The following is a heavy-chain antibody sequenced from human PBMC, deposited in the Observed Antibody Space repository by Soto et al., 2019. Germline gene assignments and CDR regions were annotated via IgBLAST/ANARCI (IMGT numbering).Heavy chain of an antibody. CDR3: AKDPDSSGYYYAGPYYFDY. CDR2: ISGSGGST. Sequence: GGSLRLSCAASGFTFSSYAMSWGRQAPGKGLEWVSAISGSGGSTYYADSVKGRFTISRDNSKNTLYLQMNSLRAEDTAVYYCAKDPDSSGYYYAGPYYFDYWGQGTLVTVSS. J-gene: IGHJ4*02. CDR1: GFTFSSYA. V-gene: IGHV3-23*01. D-gene: IGHD3-22*01.